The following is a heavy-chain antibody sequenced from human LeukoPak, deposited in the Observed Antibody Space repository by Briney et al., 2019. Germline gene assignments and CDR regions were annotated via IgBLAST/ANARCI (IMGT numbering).Heavy chain of an antibody. Sequence: GGSLRLSCAASGCNFDGCAMHWVRQAPAKGPEWVSSISWNSGHIVYADSVKGRFTISRDNAKNSLYLQMDSLRGEDTALYYCAKEGSVCTNGICRYFDDWGQGTLVTVSS. CDR2: ISWNSGHI. D-gene: IGHD2-8*01. CDR3: AKEGSVCTNGICRYFDD. J-gene: IGHJ4*02. V-gene: IGHV3-9*01. CDR1: GCNFDGCA.